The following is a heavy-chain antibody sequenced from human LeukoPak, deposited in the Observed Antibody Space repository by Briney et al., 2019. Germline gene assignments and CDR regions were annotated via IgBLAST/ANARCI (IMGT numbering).Heavy chain of an antibody. D-gene: IGHD3-3*01. CDR2: ISSSGSTI. CDR3: AATEDYDFWSGYYY. V-gene: IGHV3-11*04. Sequence: GGSLRLSCAASGFTFSDYYMSWIRQAPGKGLEWVSYISSSGSTIYYADSVKGRFTISRDNAKNSLYLQMNSLRAEDTAVYYCAATEDYDFWSGYYYWGQGTLVTVSS. J-gene: IGHJ4*02. CDR1: GFTFSDYY.